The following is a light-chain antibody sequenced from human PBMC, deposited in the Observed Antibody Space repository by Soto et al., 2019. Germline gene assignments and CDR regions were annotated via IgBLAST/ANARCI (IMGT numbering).Light chain of an antibody. CDR2: DAS. V-gene: IGKV1-5*01. J-gene: IGKJ1*01. CDR3: QQYNSFSKT. CDR1: QSISTW. Sequence: DIQMTQSPSTVSASVGDSVTITCRASQSISTWLAWYQQKPGKAPNLLIYDASSLESGVQSRFSGSGSGTQFTLTISSLQPDDFATYYCQQYNSFSKTFGQGTKVEIK.